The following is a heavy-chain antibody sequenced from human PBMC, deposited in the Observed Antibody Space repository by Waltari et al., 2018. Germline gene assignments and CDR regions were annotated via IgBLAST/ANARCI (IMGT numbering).Heavy chain of an antibody. CDR2: IIPIVGTA. D-gene: IGHD3-3*01. Sequence: QVQLVQSGAEVKKPGSSVKVSCKASGGTFSSYAISWVRQAPGQGLEWMGGIIPIVGTANYAQKFQGRVTITADESTSTAYMELSSLRSEDTAVYYCARDRITIFGVVSYYYFDYWGQGTLVTVSS. J-gene: IGHJ4*02. V-gene: IGHV1-69*13. CDR1: GGTFSSYA. CDR3: ARDRITIFGVVSYYYFDY.